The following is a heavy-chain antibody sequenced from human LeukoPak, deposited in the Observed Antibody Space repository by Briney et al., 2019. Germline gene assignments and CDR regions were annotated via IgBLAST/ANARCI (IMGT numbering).Heavy chain of an antibody. CDR1: GFTFSNHA. J-gene: IGHJ5*02. V-gene: IGHV3-13*01. CDR3: AREGAYGSGSPYGFDP. Sequence: GGSLRLSCATSGFTFSNHAMHWVRQASGKGLEWVSAIGTAGDTFYPGSVKGRFTISRENAKNSLSLQMNSLRAEDTAVYYCAREGAYGSGSPYGFDPWGQGTLVTVSS. CDR2: IGTAGDT. D-gene: IGHD3-10*01.